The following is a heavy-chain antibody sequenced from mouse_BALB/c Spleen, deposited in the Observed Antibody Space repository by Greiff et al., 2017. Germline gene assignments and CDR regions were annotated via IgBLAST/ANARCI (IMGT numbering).Heavy chain of an antibody. J-gene: IGHJ4*01. CDR1: GDSITSCY. Sequence: EVQLQESGPSLVKPSQTLSLTCSVTGDSITSCYWNWIRKFPGNKLEYMGYISYSGSTYYNPSLKSRISITRDTSKNQYYLQLNSVTTEDTATYYCASHLPYGDYYYAMDYWGQGTSVTVSS. V-gene: IGHV3-8*02. CDR3: ASHLPYGDYYYAMDY. CDR2: ISYSGST. D-gene: IGHD1-1*02.